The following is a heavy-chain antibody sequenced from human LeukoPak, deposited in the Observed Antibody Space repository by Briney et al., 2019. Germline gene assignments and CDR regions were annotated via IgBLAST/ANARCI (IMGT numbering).Heavy chain of an antibody. CDR2: IYYSGST. Sequence: SETLSLTCTVSGGSLSSSSYYWGWIRQPPGKGLEWIGNIYYSGSTYYNPSLKSRVTISVDTSKNQFSLRLSSVTAADTTVYYCARGSSSWFPSDYWGQGTLVTVSS. V-gene: IGHV4-39*01. CDR3: ARGSSSWFPSDY. CDR1: GGSLSSSSYY. J-gene: IGHJ4*02. D-gene: IGHD6-13*01.